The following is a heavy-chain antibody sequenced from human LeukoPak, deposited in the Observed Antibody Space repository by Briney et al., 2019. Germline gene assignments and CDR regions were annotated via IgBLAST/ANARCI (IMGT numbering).Heavy chain of an antibody. CDR1: GGSISSGSYY. CDR2: IYTSGST. D-gene: IGHD3-3*01. Sequence: SETLSLTCTVSGGSISSGSYYWSWIRQPAGKGLEWIGRIYTSGSTNYNPSHKSRVTISVDTSKNQFSLKLSSVTAADTAVYYCARSPSYTIFGVVTYWFDPWGQGTLVTVSS. V-gene: IGHV4-61*02. CDR3: ARSPSYTIFGVVTYWFDP. J-gene: IGHJ5*02.